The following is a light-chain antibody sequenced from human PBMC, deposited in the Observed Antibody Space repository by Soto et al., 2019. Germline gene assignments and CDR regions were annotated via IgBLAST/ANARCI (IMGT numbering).Light chain of an antibody. CDR3: SSYTISSTLDV. CDR1: SSDVGGYNY. V-gene: IGLV2-14*01. CDR2: DVS. Sequence: QSVLTQPASVSGSPGQSITISCTGTSSDVGGYNYVSWYQQHPGKAPKLMIYDVSNRFSGVSNRFSGSKSGNTSSLTISGLQAEDEADYYCSSYTISSTLDVFGTGTKLTVL. J-gene: IGLJ1*01.